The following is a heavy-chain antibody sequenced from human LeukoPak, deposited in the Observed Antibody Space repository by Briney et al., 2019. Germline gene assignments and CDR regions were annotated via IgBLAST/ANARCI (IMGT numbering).Heavy chain of an antibody. CDR2: VSGSGGST. D-gene: IGHD6-6*01. J-gene: IGHJ6*02. CDR3: AKDLAVLDYYYYGMDV. V-gene: IGHV3-23*01. Sequence: GGSLRLSCAASGFTFSSYAMSWVRQAPGKGLEWVSAVSGSGGSTYYADSVKGRFTISRDNSKNTLYLQMNSLRAEDTAVYYCAKDLAVLDYYYYGMDVWGQGTTVTVSS. CDR1: GFTFSSYA.